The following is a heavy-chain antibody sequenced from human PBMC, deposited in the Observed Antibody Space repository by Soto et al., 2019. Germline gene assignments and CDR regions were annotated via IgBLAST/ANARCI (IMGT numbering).Heavy chain of an antibody. CDR1: GGTFSSYA. CDR3: ARGSHSSSTDGTYYYYYYGMDV. CDR2: IIPIFGTA. J-gene: IGHJ6*02. D-gene: IGHD6-13*01. V-gene: IGHV1-69*13. Sequence: SVKVSCKASGGTFSSYAISWVRQAPGQGLEWMGGIIPIFGTANYAQKFQGRVTITADESTSTAYMELSSLRSEDTAVYYCARGSHSSSTDGTYYYYYYGMDVWGQGTTVTVSS.